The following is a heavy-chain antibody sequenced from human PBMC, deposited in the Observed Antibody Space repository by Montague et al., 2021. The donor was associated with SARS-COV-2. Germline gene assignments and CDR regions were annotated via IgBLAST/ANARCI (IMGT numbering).Heavy chain of an antibody. CDR1: GASISNGGYY. CDR2: IFHSGTT. D-gene: IGHD3-16*01. V-gene: IGHV4-31*03. J-gene: IGHJ4*02. CDR3: ASFMIQAVPNY. Sequence: TLSLTCTVSGASISNGGYYWSWIRQHPGKGLEWIGYIFHSGTTYYSPSLESRVTMSVDTSENQFSLKLASVTAADTAVYYCASFMIQAVPNYWGQGTLVTVSS.